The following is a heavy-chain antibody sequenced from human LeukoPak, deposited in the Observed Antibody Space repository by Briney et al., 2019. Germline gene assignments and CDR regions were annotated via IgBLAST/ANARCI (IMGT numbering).Heavy chain of an antibody. CDR2: IYYSGST. CDR3: ARDSTLISGSCFDY. J-gene: IGHJ4*03. D-gene: IGHD3-10*01. Sequence: PSETLSLTCTVSGGSISSGDYYWSWIRQHPGKGLEWIGYIYYSGSTYYNPSLKSRVTISVDTSKNQFSLKLSSVTAADTAVYYCARDSTLISGSCFDYWGQGTLVTVSS. CDR1: GGSISSGDYY. V-gene: IGHV4-31*03.